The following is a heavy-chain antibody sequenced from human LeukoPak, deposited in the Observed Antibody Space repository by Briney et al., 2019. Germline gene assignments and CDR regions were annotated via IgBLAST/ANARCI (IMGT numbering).Heavy chain of an antibody. D-gene: IGHD3-22*01. CDR1: RFTFTSSA. Sequence: GTSVKVSCKAFRFTFTSSAIQWVRQARGQRLEWIGWIVVGSGNTNYAQNFQERVTITRDMSTSTAYMELSSLRSEDTAVYYCAADPGPYYYDSSGYYRPRGTGFHYWGQGTLVTVSS. J-gene: IGHJ4*02. V-gene: IGHV1-58*02. CDR3: AADPGPYYYDSSGYYRPRGTGFHY. CDR2: IVVGSGNT.